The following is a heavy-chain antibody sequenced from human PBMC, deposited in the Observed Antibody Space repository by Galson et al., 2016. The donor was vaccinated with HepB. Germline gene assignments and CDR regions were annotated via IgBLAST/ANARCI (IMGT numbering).Heavy chain of an antibody. D-gene: IGHD2-15*01. J-gene: IGHJ3*02. CDR1: GFRFSAYS. Sequence: SLRLSCAASGFRFSAYSMNWVRQAPGKGLEWIAYITSDSTNIQYADSVRGRFTISRDNAERSVYLQMNRLKVEDTAVYFCARDRYYAFDIWGQGTMVTVSS. CDR3: ARDRYYAFDI. CDR2: ITSDSTNI. V-gene: IGHV3-48*01.